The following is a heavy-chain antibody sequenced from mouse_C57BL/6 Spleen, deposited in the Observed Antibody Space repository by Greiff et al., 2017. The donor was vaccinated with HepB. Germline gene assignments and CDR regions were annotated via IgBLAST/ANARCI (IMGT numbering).Heavy chain of an antibody. CDR3: ARWGTTAMDY. J-gene: IGHJ4*01. D-gene: IGHD1-1*01. CDR2: INPSSGYT. Sequence: QVQLQQSGAELARPGASVKMSCKASGYTFTSYTMHWVKQRPGQGLEWIGYINPSSGYTKYNQKFKDKATLTADKSSSTAYMQLRSLTSEDSAVYYCARWGTTAMDYWGQGTSVTVSS. CDR1: GYTFTSYT. V-gene: IGHV1-4*01.